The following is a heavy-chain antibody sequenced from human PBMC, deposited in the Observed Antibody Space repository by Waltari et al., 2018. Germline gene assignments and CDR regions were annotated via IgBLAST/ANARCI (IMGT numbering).Heavy chain of an antibody. CDR2: INHSGST. J-gene: IGHJ4*02. D-gene: IGHD6-19*01. V-gene: IGHV4-34*01. CDR1: GGSFSGYY. CDR3: ARDQAVAGLY. Sequence: QVQLQQWGAGLLKPSETLSLTCAVYGGSFSGYYWSWIRQPPGKGLEWIGEINHSGSTNYNPSLKSRVTISVDTSKNQFSLKLSSVTAADTAVYYCARDQAVAGLYWGQGTLVTVSS.